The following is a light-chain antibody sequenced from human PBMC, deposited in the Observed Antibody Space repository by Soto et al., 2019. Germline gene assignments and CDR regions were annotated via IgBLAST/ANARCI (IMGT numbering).Light chain of an antibody. CDR1: QDIRDD. Sequence: DIQMTQSPSSLSASVGDRVTITCRASQDIRDDLDWYQQKPGKAPKRLIYVTSSLQSGVPSRFSGRRYGTEFTLTISSLQPEDFAAYYCLQHNTYPRTFGQGTNVEMK. CDR2: VTS. V-gene: IGKV1-17*01. CDR3: LQHNTYPRT. J-gene: IGKJ1*01.